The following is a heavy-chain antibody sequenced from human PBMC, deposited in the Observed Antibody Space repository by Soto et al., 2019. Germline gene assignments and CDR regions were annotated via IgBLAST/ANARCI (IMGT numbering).Heavy chain of an antibody. CDR2: IYPGDSDT. D-gene: IGHD3-22*01. Sequence: PGESLKISCKGSGYSFTSYWIGWVRQMPGKGLEWMGIIYPGDSDTRYSPSFQAQVTISADKSISTAYLHWSSLQASDTAMYYCARVLYDSSGSLPLNWGQGTLVTVSS. V-gene: IGHV5-51*01. CDR3: ARVLYDSSGSLPLN. CDR1: GYSFTSYW. J-gene: IGHJ4*02.